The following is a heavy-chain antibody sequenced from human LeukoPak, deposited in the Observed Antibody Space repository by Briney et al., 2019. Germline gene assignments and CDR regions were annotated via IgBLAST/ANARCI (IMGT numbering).Heavy chain of an antibody. CDR1: GFTVSSNY. CDR3: ARRTYYYSSGSWASDY. CDR2: IYTSDTT. J-gene: IGHJ4*02. D-gene: IGHD3-10*01. Sequence: PGGSLRLSCAASGFTVSSNYMNWFRQAPGKGLEWVSVIYTSDTTYYADSVKGRFTISRDNSKNTLYLHMNNLRAEDTAVYYCARRTYYYSSGSWASDYWGQGTLVSVSS. V-gene: IGHV3-66*01.